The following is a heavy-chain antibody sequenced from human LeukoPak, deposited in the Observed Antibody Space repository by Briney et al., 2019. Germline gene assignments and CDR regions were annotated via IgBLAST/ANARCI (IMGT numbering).Heavy chain of an antibody. CDR3: ARETGDRRVDY. Sequence: GGSLRLSCAASGFTFSASSMHWVRQAPGKGLEWVAVISYDGRSYYYADSVKGRFTISRGNSKNTLYLQMTSLTAEDTAVYCCARETGDRRVDYWGQGTLVTVSS. D-gene: IGHD2-21*02. V-gene: IGHV3-30*04. J-gene: IGHJ4*02. CDR2: ISYDGRSY. CDR1: GFTFSASS.